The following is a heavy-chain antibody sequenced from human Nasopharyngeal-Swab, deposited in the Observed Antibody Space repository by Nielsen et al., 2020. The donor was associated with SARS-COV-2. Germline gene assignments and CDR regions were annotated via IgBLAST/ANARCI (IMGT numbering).Heavy chain of an antibody. V-gene: IGHV4-38-2*02. D-gene: IGHD6-6*01. Sequence: SETLSLTCTVSGYSISSGYSLGSIRQPPGKGLEWIGSIYHSGSTYYNPSPKSRVTISVDTSKNQFSLKLSSVTAADTAVYYCARIAAPPWYFDLWGRGTLVTVSS. CDR1: GYSISSGYS. CDR3: ARIAAPPWYFDL. J-gene: IGHJ2*01. CDR2: IYHSGST.